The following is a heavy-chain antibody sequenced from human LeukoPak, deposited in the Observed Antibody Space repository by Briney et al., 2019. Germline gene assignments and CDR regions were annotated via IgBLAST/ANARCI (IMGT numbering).Heavy chain of an antibody. Sequence: GESLKISCKGSGYSFTSYWIGWVRQRPGKGLEWMGIIYPGDSDTRYSPSFQGQVTISADKSISTAYLQWSSLKASDTAMYYCATSEGYYDSSGYEGWFDPWGQGTLVTVSS. V-gene: IGHV5-51*01. J-gene: IGHJ5*02. CDR1: GYSFTSYW. CDR2: IYPGDSDT. CDR3: ATSEGYYDSSGYEGWFDP. D-gene: IGHD3-22*01.